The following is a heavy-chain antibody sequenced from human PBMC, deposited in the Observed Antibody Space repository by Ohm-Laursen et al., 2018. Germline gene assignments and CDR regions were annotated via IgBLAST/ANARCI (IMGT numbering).Heavy chain of an antibody. CDR2: IDWDDDK. V-gene: IGHV2-70*11. CDR3: ARIPPYGDYAKFDY. D-gene: IGHD4-17*01. CDR1: GFSLSTSKMT. Sequence: TQTLTLTGTFSGFSLSTSKMTVSWIRQPPGKALEWLARIDWDDDKYYSTSLKTRLTISKDTSKNQVVLTMTNMDPVDTATYYCARIPPYGDYAKFDYWGQGTLVTVSS. J-gene: IGHJ4*02.